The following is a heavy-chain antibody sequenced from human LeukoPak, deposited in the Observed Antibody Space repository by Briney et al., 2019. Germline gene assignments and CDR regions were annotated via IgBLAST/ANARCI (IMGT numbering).Heavy chain of an antibody. V-gene: IGHV3-30*02. D-gene: IGHD6-13*01. CDR2: IRYGGNNK. CDR3: AKVEYSSRSGY. J-gene: IGHJ4*02. CDR1: GFTFSSYG. Sequence: PGGSLRLSCAASGFTFSSYGMHWIRQAPGKGLEWVAFIRYGGNNKYYADSVKGRFTISRDNSKNTLYLQLDSLRAEDTALYYCAKVEYSSRSGYWGQGTLVTVSS.